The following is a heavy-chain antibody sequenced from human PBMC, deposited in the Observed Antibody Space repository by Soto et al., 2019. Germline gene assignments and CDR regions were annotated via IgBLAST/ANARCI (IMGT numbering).Heavy chain of an antibody. CDR3: AKESVRASGEDWFDP. V-gene: IGHV3-23*01. CDR2: ISGSGGST. Sequence: GGSLRLSCAASGFTFSSYAMSWVRQAPGKGLEWVSAISGSGGSTYYADSVKGRFTISRDNSKNTLYLQMNSLRAEDTAVYFCAKESVRASGEDWFDPWGQGTLVTVSS. CDR1: GFTFSSYA. J-gene: IGHJ5*02. D-gene: IGHD5-12*01.